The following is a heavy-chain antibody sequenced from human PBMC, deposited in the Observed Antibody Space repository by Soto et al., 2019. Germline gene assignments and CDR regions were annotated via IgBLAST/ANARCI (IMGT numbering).Heavy chain of an antibody. V-gene: IGHV3-23*01. CDR1: GFTFSNYA. D-gene: IGHD3-22*01. J-gene: IGHJ3*01. Sequence: PGGSLRLSCAASGFTFSNYAMSWVRQAPGKGLEWVSAIGTRDDIFYADSVKGRFTISRDDSKNTLYLQMNSLRAEDSALYYCARAYDSSGYYPLPRWGQGTMVTVS. CDR2: IGTRDDI. CDR3: ARAYDSSGYYPLPR.